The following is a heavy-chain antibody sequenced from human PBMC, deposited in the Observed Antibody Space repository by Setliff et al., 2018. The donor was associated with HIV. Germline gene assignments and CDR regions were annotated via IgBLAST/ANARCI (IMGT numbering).Heavy chain of an antibody. CDR2: IYPGDSDT. V-gene: IGHV5-51*01. CDR3: ARNHLNYASGNTKTSGAYYFDS. J-gene: IGHJ4*02. D-gene: IGHD3-10*01. CDR1: GYSFTSYW. Sequence: PGESLKISCRASGYSFTSYWIAWVRQVPGKGLEWMGLIYPGDSDTRYSPSFQGQVTISLDQSTATAYLQWTSLKASDNAIFYCARNHLNYASGNTKTSGAYYFDSWGQGTLVTVSS.